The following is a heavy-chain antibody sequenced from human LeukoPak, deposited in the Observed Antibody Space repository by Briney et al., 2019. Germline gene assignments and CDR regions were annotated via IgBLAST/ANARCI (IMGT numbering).Heavy chain of an antibody. D-gene: IGHD3-22*01. J-gene: IGHJ3*02. Sequence: SQTLSLTCTVSGGSISSGSHYWTWIRQPAGKGLEYIGRVYSSGSTDSNPSLRSRLTMSVDTSKNQFSLKLSSVTAADTAVYYCARHRYYDSSGYSSMAFDIWGQGTMVTVSS. V-gene: IGHV4-61*02. CDR3: ARHRYYDSSGYSSMAFDI. CDR2: VYSSGST. CDR1: GGSISSGSHY.